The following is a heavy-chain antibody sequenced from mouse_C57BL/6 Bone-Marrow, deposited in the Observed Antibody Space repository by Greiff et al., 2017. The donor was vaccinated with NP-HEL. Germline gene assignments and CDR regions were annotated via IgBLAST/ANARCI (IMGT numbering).Heavy chain of an antibody. CDR3: ARKTPLGNAMDY. V-gene: IGHV2-2*01. CDR1: GFSLTSYG. J-gene: IGHJ4*01. D-gene: IGHD2-10*02. Sequence: VKVVESGPGLVQPSQSLSITCTVSGFSLTSYGVHWVRQSPGKGLEWLGVIWSGGSTDYNAAFISRLSISKDNSKSQVFFKMNSLQADDTAIYYCARKTPLGNAMDYWGQGTSVTVSS. CDR2: IWSGGST.